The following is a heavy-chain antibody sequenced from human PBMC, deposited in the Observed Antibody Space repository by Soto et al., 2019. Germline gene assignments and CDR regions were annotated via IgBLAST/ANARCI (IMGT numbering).Heavy chain of an antibody. CDR1: GGSISSGGYY. J-gene: IGHJ3*02. CDR2: IYYSGST. CDR3: ARVRLTMIVVVTPSGAFDI. D-gene: IGHD3-22*01. Sequence: SETLSLTCTVSGGSISSGGYYWSWIRQHPGKGLEWIGYIYYSGSTYYNPSLKSRVTISVDTSKNQFSLKLSSVTAADTAVYYCARVRLTMIVVVTPSGAFDIWGQGTMVTVSS. V-gene: IGHV4-31*03.